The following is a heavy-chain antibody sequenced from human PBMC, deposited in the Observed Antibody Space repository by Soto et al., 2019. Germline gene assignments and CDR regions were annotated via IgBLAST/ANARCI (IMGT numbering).Heavy chain of an antibody. CDR1: GGSFSGYY. J-gene: IGHJ5*02. Sequence: PSETLSLTCAVYGGSFSGYYWTWIRQPPGKGLEWIGEINHSGSTNYNPSLKSRVTISVDTSKNQFSLKLSSVTAADTAVYYCASIMGAIHFDPWGQGTLVTVSS. CDR3: ASIMGAIHFDP. D-gene: IGHD1-26*01. V-gene: IGHV4-34*01. CDR2: INHSGST.